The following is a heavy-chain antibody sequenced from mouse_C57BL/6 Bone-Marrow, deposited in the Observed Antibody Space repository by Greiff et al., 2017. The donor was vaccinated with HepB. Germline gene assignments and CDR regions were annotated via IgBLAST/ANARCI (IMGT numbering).Heavy chain of an antibody. J-gene: IGHJ4*01. Sequence: VQLQQSGPELVKPGASVKISCKASGYTFTDYYINWVKQRPGQGLEWIGWIFPGSGSTYYNEKFKGKATLTVDKSSSTAYMLLSSLTSEDSAVYFCARSGYYGSSRYYAMDYWGQGTSVTVSS. CDR3: ARSGYYGSSRYYAMDY. CDR2: IFPGSGST. D-gene: IGHD1-1*01. CDR1: GYTFTDYY. V-gene: IGHV1-75*01.